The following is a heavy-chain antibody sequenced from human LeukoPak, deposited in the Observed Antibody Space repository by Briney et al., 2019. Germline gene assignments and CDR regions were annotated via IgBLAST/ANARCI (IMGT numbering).Heavy chain of an antibody. CDR1: EFTFSSYA. J-gene: IGHJ3*02. D-gene: IGHD5-18*01. CDR2: ISGSGGST. V-gene: IGHV3-23*01. Sequence: GGSLGLSCAASEFTFSSYAMSWVRQAPGKGLEWVSAISGSGGSTYYADSVKGRFTISRDNSKNTLYLQMNSLRAEDTAVYYCAKDRIQLWRGWAFDIWGQGTMVTVSS. CDR3: AKDRIQLWRGWAFDI.